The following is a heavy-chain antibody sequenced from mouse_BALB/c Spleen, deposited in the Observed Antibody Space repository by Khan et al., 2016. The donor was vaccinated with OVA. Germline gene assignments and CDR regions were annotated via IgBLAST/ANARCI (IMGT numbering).Heavy chain of an antibody. J-gene: IGHJ4*01. CDR2: IWVSGSK. CDR3: ARDPPYYSMDY. V-gene: IGHV2-6-5*01. Sequence: QVQLKESGPGLVAPSQSLSITYTVSGFSLTDYAVSWIRQPPGKGLEWLGVIWVSGSKYYNSVFKPRLSISKDNSKSQVFLKMNSLQTDDTAMYFCARDPPYYSMDYWGQGTSVTVSS. CDR1: GFSLTDYA.